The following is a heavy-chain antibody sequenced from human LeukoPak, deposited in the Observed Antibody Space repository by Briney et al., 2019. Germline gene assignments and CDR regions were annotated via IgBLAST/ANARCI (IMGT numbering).Heavy chain of an antibody. CDR1: GFTFSSYS. V-gene: IGHV3-21*01. Sequence: GSLILSCAASGFTFSSYSMNWVRQAPGKGLEWVSSISSSSSYIYYADSVKGRFTISRDNAKNSLYLQMNSLRAEDTAVYYCASPDSSGYYQYYFDYWGQGTLVTVSS. CDR2: ISSSSSYI. D-gene: IGHD3-22*01. CDR3: ASPDSSGYYQYYFDY. J-gene: IGHJ4*02.